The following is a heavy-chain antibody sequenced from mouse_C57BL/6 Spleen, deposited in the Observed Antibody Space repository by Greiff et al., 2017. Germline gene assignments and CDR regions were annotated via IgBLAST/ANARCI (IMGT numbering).Heavy chain of an antibody. CDR3: ARSVYYGSSYYDLFDY. Sequence: QVQLQQSGAELVKPGASVKISCKASGYAFSSYWMNWVKQRPGKGLEWIGQIYPGDGDTNYNGKFKGKATLTADKSSSTAYMQLSSLTSEDSAVYFCARSVYYGSSYYDLFDYWGQGTTLTVSS. CDR2: IYPGDGDT. V-gene: IGHV1-80*01. J-gene: IGHJ2*01. CDR1: GYAFSSYW. D-gene: IGHD1-1*01.